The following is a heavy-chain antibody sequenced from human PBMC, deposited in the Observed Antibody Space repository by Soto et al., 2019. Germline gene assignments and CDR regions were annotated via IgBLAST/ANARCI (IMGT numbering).Heavy chain of an antibody. J-gene: IGHJ3*02. CDR1: GVMFITYS. CDR3: ARVDGAFDI. CDR2: ISASGGII. V-gene: IGHV3-48*02. Sequence: PGGSLRLSCAASGVMFITYSMIWVRQAPGKGLEWVSYISASGGIIYYADSVKGRFTISRDNVQNSLYLQMDSLRDEDTAVYYCARVDGAFDIWGQGTMVTVSS.